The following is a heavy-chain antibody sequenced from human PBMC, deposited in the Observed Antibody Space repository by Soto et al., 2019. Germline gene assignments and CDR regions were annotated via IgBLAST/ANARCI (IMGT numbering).Heavy chain of an antibody. J-gene: IGHJ4*02. CDR1: GFTFSSYA. CDR2: ISGSGGST. V-gene: IGHV3-23*01. D-gene: IGHD4-17*01. CDR3: AKTDFWLYGDYASGYYFDY. Sequence: GGSLRLSCAASGFTFSSYAMSWVRQAPGKGLEWVSAISGSGGSTYYADSVKGRFTISRDNSKNTLYLQMNSLRAEDTAVYYCAKTDFWLYGDYASGYYFDYWGQGTLVTVSS.